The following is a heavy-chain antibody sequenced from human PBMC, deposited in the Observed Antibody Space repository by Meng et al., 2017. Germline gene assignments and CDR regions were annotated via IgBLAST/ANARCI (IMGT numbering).Heavy chain of an antibody. CDR1: GFTFSSYE. Sequence: GESLKISCAASGFTFSSYEMNWVRQAPGKGLEWVSYISSSGSTIYYAGSVKGRFTISRDNAKNSLYLQMNSLRAEDTAVYYCAREKLAYCGGDCYFSDAFDIWGQGTMVTVSS. D-gene: IGHD2-21*02. V-gene: IGHV3-48*03. J-gene: IGHJ3*02. CDR2: ISSSGSTI. CDR3: AREKLAYCGGDCYFSDAFDI.